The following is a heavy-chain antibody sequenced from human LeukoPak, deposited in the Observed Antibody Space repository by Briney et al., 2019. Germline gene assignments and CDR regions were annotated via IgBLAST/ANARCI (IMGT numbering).Heavy chain of an antibody. CDR1: GGSISSYY. V-gene: IGHV4-59*01. CDR3: AGGYCSGGSCYFYDY. Sequence: SETLSHTCTVSGGSISSYYWSWIRQPPGKGLEWIGYIYYSGSTNYNPSLKSRVTISVDTSKNQFSLKLSSVTAADTAVYYCAGGYCSGGSCYFYDYWGQGTLVTVSS. D-gene: IGHD2-15*01. CDR2: IYYSGST. J-gene: IGHJ4*02.